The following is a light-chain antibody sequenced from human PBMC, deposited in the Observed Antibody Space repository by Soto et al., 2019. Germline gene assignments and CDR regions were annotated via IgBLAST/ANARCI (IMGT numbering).Light chain of an antibody. Sequence: QAVVTQSPSASASLGASVKLTCTLSSGHISYAIAWHQQQPEKGPRYLMKLNSDGSHSKGDGIPDRCSGSSSGAERYLTISSLQYEDEADYYCQTWGTGIPWVFGGGTKVTVL. CDR2: LNSDGSH. CDR1: SGHISYA. J-gene: IGLJ3*02. V-gene: IGLV4-69*01. CDR3: QTWGTGIPWV.